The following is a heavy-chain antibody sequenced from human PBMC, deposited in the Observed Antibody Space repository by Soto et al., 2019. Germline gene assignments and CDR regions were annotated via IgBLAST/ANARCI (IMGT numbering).Heavy chain of an antibody. CDR2: ISAYNGNT. D-gene: IGHD1-20*01. V-gene: IGHV1-18*04. CDR1: GYTFTSYG. CDR3: ARGSPYNWNYYYYYGMDV. Sequence: EASVKVSCKASGYTFTSYGISWVRQAPGQGLEWMGWISAYNGNTNYAQKLQGRVTMTTDTSTSTAYMELRSLRSDDTAVYYCARGSPYNWNYYYYYGMDVWGQGTTVTVSS. J-gene: IGHJ6*02.